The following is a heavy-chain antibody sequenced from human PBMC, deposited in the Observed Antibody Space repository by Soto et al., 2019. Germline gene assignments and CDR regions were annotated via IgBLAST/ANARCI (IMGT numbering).Heavy chain of an antibody. CDR1: GFTFSSYG. J-gene: IGHJ4*02. D-gene: IGHD3-10*01. CDR3: ANGYGSTI. Sequence: GSLRLSCAASGFTFSSYGMNWVRQAPGKGLEWVSSISSSGNYIYYADSVKGRFTISRDNAKNSLYLQMNSLRAEDTAVYYCANGYGSTIWGQGTLVTVSS. V-gene: IGHV3-21*01. CDR2: ISSSGNYI.